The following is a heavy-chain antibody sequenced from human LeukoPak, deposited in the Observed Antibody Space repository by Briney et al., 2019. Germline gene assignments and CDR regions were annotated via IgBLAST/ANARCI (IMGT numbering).Heavy chain of an antibody. Sequence: GGTLRLSCAASGFAFSNYAMSWVRQAPGKGLEWVSSLISSGTTTYYADSVKGRFTISRDNSKNTVHLQMDSLRAEDSAVYYCAKNAGYSYGLYYFDYWGQGTLVTVSS. V-gene: IGHV3-23*01. CDR3: AKNAGYSYGLYYFDY. CDR1: GFAFSNYA. CDR2: LISSGTTT. D-gene: IGHD5-18*01. J-gene: IGHJ4*02.